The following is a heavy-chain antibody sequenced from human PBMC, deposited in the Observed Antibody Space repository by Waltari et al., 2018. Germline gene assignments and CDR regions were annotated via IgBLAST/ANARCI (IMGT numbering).Heavy chain of an antibody. Sequence: QVQLQESGPGLVKPSQTLSLTCTVSGDSLSSGAYYWSWIRQPPGKGLEWIGYIYYSGSTYYNPSLKSRLTISVDTSKNQFSLNLNSVTAADTAVYYCARGGSNWDAWFDPWGQGTLVSVSS. D-gene: IGHD1-1*01. J-gene: IGHJ5*02. CDR3: ARGGSNWDAWFDP. CDR2: IYYSGST. V-gene: IGHV4-30-4*01. CDR1: GDSLSSGAYY.